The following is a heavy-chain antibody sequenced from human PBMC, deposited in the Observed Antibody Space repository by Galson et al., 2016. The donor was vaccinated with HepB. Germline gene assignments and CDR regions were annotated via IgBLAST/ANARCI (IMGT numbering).Heavy chain of an antibody. CDR3: ARDRGIAAGGWFDP. D-gene: IGHD6-13*01. Sequence: SLRLSCAASGFTVSNYYMHWVRQAPGKGLEWVSSISSSSKYIYYADSVKGRFTISRPNANNSLFPQMNSLRAEDTAVYFCARDRGIAAGGWFDPWGQGTQVTVSS. J-gene: IGHJ5*02. V-gene: IGHV3-21*01. CDR1: GFTVSNYY. CDR2: ISSSSKYI.